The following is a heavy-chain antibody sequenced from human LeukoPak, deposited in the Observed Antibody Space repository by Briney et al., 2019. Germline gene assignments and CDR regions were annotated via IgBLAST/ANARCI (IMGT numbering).Heavy chain of an antibody. J-gene: IGHJ4*02. CDR1: GFTFSDYY. V-gene: IGHV3-11*01. CDR2: ISSSGSTI. D-gene: IGHD2-15*01. CDR3: AREEVVAALVDY. Sequence: GGSLRLSCAASGFTFSDYYMSWIRQAPGKGLEWVSYISSSGSTIYYADSVRGRFTISRDNAKNSLYLQMNSLRAEDTAVYYCAREEVVAALVDYWGQGTLVTVSS.